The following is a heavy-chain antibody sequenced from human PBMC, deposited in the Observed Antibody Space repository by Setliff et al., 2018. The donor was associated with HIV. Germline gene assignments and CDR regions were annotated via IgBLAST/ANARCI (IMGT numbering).Heavy chain of an antibody. D-gene: IGHD1-26*01. CDR2: LIPVFGEP. CDR1: GHTPRHYG. CDR3: ARGTGSYSYFDS. V-gene: IGHV1-69*13. Sequence: GPPVKVSCKASGHTPRHYGINWVRQAPGQGLEWVGSLIPVFGEPHYAPRFQGRVTITADDSTNPGYMELSSRTSEDRAVYFCARGTGSYSYFDSWGLGTLVTVSS. J-gene: IGHJ4*02.